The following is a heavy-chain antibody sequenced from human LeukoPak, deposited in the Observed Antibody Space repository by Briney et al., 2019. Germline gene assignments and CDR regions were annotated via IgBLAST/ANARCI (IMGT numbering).Heavy chain of an antibody. V-gene: IGHV4-4*02. CDR1: GGSISSSNW. CDR2: IYHSGST. D-gene: IGHD3-9*01. J-gene: IGHJ4*02. CDR3: AADVLRYFDWPTNFDY. Sequence: SGTLSLTCAVSGGSISSSNWWSWVRQPPGKGLEWIGEIYHSGSTNYNPSLKSRVTISVDKSKNQFSLKLSSVTAADTAVYYCAADVLRYFDWPTNFDYWGQGTLVTVSS.